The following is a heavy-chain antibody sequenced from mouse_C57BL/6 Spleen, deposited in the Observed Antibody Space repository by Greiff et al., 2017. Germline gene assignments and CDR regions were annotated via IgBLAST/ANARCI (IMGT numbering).Heavy chain of an antibody. J-gene: IGHJ3*01. CDR3: ADDYDGGNCAY. V-gene: IGHV1-82*01. CDR2: IYPGDGDT. CDR1: GYAFSSSW. Sequence: QVQLQQSGPELVKPGASVKISCKASGYAFSSSWMNWVKQRPGKGLEWIGRIYPGDGDTNYNGKFKGKATLTADKSSSTAYMQLSSLTSEDSAVYFCADDYDGGNCAYWGQGTLVTVSA. D-gene: IGHD2-4*01.